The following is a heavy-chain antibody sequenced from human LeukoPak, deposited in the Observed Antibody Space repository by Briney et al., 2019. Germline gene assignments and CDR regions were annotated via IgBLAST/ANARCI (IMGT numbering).Heavy chain of an antibody. D-gene: IGHD4-23*01. CDR3: ASLGATVVTFGAFDI. CDR2: IYYSGST. CDR1: GGSISSYY. J-gene: IGHJ3*02. V-gene: IGHV4-59*01. Sequence: PSETLSLTCTVSGGSISSYYWSWIRQPPGKGLEWIGYIYYSGSTNYNPSLKSRVTISVDTSKNQFSLKLSSVTAADTAVYYCASLGATVVTFGAFDIWGQGTMVTVSS.